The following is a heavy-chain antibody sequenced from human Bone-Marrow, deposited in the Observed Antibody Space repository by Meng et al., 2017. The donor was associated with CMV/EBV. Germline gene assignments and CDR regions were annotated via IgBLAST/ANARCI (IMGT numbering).Heavy chain of an antibody. J-gene: IGHJ6*02. CDR2: IRYDGSNK. CDR3: ARGVKAAGFYGMDV. CDR1: GFTFSSYG. V-gene: IGHV3-30*02. Sequence: GGSLRLSCAASGFTFSSYGMHWVRQAPGKGLEWVAFIRYDGSNKYYADSVKGRFTISRDNAKNSLCLQMNSLRAEDTAVYYCARGVKAAGFYGMDVWGQGTTVTVSS. D-gene: IGHD6-13*01.